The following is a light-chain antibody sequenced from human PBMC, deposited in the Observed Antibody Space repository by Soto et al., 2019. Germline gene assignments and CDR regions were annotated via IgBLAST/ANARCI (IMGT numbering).Light chain of an antibody. V-gene: IGLV2-14*03. CDR1: SSDIGAYNF. CDR3: TSWTTSTTMI. CDR2: DAN. Sequence: QSALTQPASVSGSPGQSITISCTGTSSDIGAYNFVSWYQQHPGKAPKLMLYDANIRPSGVSNRFSGSKSANTASLTISGLQAEDEADYYCTSWTTSTTMIFGGGTKVTFL. J-gene: IGLJ2*01.